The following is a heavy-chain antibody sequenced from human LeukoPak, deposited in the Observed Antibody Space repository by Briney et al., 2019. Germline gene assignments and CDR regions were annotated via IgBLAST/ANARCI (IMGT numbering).Heavy chain of an antibody. Sequence: ASVKVSCKASGYTFTSYAIHWVRQAPGQRLEWMGWINAGNGNTKYSQKFQGRVTITRDTSASTAYMELSSLRSEDTAVYYCARGVGATLLFDYWGQGTLVTVSS. CDR1: GYTFTSYA. V-gene: IGHV1-3*01. CDR3: ARGVGATLLFDY. J-gene: IGHJ4*02. CDR2: INAGNGNT. D-gene: IGHD1-26*01.